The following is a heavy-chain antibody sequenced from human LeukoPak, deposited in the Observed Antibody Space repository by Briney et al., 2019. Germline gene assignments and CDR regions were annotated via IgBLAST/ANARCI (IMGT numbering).Heavy chain of an antibody. J-gene: IGHJ4*02. D-gene: IGHD5-12*01. V-gene: IGHV4-39*01. CDR1: GGSLTGSSYY. Sequence: PSETLSLTCTVSGGSLTGSSYYWGWIPQPPGKGLEWIGNMFYSGRTYYNPALKSRVIISGDTCQNQLSLKLSSVTAADTAVYYCASCGYSGYAIDYWGQGALVTVSS. CDR3: ASCGYSGYAIDY. CDR2: MFYSGRT.